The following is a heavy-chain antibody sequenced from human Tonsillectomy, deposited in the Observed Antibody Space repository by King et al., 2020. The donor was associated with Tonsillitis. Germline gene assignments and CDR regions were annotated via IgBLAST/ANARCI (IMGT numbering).Heavy chain of an antibody. CDR2: IYWNDDK. D-gene: IGHD3-3*01. Sequence: TLKESGPTLVKPTQTLTLTCTFSGFSLSASGVGVGWIRQPPGKALEWLALIYWNDDKRYSPSLKNRLTITKDTSKNQVVLTMTNMDPVDTATYYCAHIVPPSYDFWSGYSPNWFDPWGQGTLVTVSS. V-gene: IGHV2-5*01. J-gene: IGHJ5*02. CDR3: AHIVPPSYDFWSGYSPNWFDP. CDR1: GFSLSASGVG.